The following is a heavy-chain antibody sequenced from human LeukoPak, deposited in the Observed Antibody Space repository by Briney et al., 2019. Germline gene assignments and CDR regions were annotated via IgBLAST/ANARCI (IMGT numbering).Heavy chain of an antibody. CDR2: INWNGGST. J-gene: IGHJ4*02. D-gene: IGHD6-19*01. CDR3: AAGDRNGWYFDY. CDR1: GVTFDDHG. Sequence: PAGSLRLSCAASGVTFDDHGMSWVRQVPGKGLEWVSGINWNGGSTGYADSVKGRFTISRDNAKNYLYLQMNSLRAEDTALYYCAAGDRNGWYFDYWGRGTLVTVSS. V-gene: IGHV3-20*04.